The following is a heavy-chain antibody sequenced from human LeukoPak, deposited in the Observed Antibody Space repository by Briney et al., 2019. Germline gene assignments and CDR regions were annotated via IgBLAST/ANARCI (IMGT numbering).Heavy chain of an antibody. Sequence: GGSLRLSCAASGFTFSSYSMNWVRQAPGKGLEWVSSISSSSSYIYYADSVKGRFTISRDNAKNSLYLQMNSLRAEDTAVYYCARDSGGVVVITNLFDYWGQGTLVTVSS. J-gene: IGHJ4*02. CDR2: ISSSSSYI. CDR3: ARDSGGVVVITNLFDY. D-gene: IGHD3-22*01. V-gene: IGHV3-21*01. CDR1: GFTFSSYS.